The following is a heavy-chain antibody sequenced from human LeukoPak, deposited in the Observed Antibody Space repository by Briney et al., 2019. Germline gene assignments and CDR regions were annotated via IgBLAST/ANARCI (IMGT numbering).Heavy chain of an antibody. CDR2: IIPIFGTA. J-gene: IGHJ5*02. CDR3: ARDNSIADRGWWFDP. V-gene: IGHV1-69*13. Sequence: SVKVSCKASGGIFSSYASSWVRQAPGQGLEWMGGIIPIFGTAHYAQKFQGRVTITADESTSTAYMELSSLRSEDTAVYYCARDNSIADRGWWFDPWGQGTLVTVSS. CDR1: GGIFSSYA. D-gene: IGHD4-23*01.